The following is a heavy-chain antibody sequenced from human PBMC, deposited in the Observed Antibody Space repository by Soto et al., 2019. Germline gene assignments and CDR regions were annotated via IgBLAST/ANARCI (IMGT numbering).Heavy chain of an antibody. Sequence: QVQLQESGPGLVKPSQTLSLTCTVSGGSISSGDYYWSWIRQPPGKGLEWIGYIYYSGSTYYNPSLKSRVTISVDTSKIQFSLKLSSVTAADTAVYYCARARGVGYYDSSGYPGAFDIWGQGTMVTVSS. D-gene: IGHD3-22*01. CDR1: GGSISSGDYY. V-gene: IGHV4-30-4*01. CDR3: ARARGVGYYDSSGYPGAFDI. J-gene: IGHJ3*02. CDR2: IYYSGST.